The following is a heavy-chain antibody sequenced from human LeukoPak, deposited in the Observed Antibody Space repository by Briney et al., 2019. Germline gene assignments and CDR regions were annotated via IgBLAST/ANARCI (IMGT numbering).Heavy chain of an antibody. CDR1: GFTFSSYA. J-gene: IGHJ4*02. V-gene: IGHV3-23*01. D-gene: IGHD5-24*01. CDR3: TTEDGYLPPPYYFDY. CDR2: ISGSGGST. Sequence: GGSLRLSCAASGFTFSSYAMSWVRQAPGKGLERVSAISGSGGSTYYADSVKGRFTISRDNSKNTLYLQMNSLKTEDTAVYYCTTEDGYLPPPYYFDYWGQGTLVTVSS.